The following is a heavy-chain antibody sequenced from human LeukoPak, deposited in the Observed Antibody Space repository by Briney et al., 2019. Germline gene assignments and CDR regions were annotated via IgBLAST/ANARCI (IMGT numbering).Heavy chain of an antibody. V-gene: IGHV4-4*07. D-gene: IGHD2-15*01. Sequence: SETLSLTCTVSGGSISSYYWSWIRQPAGKGLEWIGRIYTSGSTNYNPSLKSRVTMSVDTSKNQFSLKLSSVTAADTAVYYCARSACSGGSCYSFWFDPWGQGTLVTVSS. CDR3: ARSACSGGSCYSFWFDP. J-gene: IGHJ5*02. CDR2: IYTSGST. CDR1: GGSISSYY.